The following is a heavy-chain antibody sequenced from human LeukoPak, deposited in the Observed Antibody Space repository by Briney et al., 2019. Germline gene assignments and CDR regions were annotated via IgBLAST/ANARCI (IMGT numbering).Heavy chain of an antibody. CDR2: ISDSGGST. J-gene: IGHJ4*02. Sequence: PGGSLRLSCAASGFTFSSYAMSWVRQAPGKGLEWVSAISDSGGSTYYADSVKGRFTISRDNSKNTLYLQMNSLRAEDTAVYYCAKGLTMVRGVIPADYWGQGTLVTVS. CDR1: GFTFSSYA. V-gene: IGHV3-23*01. CDR3: AKGLTMVRGVIPADY. D-gene: IGHD3-10*01.